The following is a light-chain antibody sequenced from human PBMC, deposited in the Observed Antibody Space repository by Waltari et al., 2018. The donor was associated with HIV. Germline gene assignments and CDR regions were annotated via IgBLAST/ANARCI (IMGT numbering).Light chain of an antibody. Sequence: EIVMTQSPATLSVSPGERATLSCRASQSVSSNLAWYQQKPGQPPRLLIYGASTRATGIPARFSGSGSGTDFTLTISSLEPEDFALYYCQQRTNWPRVTFGQGTRLDIK. CDR2: GAS. J-gene: IGKJ5*01. CDR1: QSVSSN. V-gene: IGKV3D-15*01. CDR3: QQRTNWPRVT.